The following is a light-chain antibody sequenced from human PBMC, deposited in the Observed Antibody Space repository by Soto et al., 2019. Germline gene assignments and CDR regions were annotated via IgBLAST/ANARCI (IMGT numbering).Light chain of an antibody. CDR2: DVS. Sequence: QSALTQPASVSGSPGQSITISCTGTSSDVGAYNYVSWYQQHPVKAPKLMIYDVSSRTSGISNRFSGSKSGNTASLTNSWVQAEDEADYYCSSYAISSTVIFGGRTKLTVL. J-gene: IGLJ2*01. V-gene: IGLV2-14*01. CDR1: SSDVGAYNY. CDR3: SSYAISSTVI.